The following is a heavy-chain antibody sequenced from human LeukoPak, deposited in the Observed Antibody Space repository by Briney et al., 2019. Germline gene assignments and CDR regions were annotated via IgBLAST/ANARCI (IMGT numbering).Heavy chain of an antibody. CDR1: GFTFDDYA. V-gene: IGHV3-20*04. J-gene: IGHJ3*02. D-gene: IGHD3-22*01. CDR2: INWNGGST. Sequence: PGGSLRLSCAASGFTFDDYAMHWVRQAPGKGLEWVSGINWNGGSTGYADSVKGRFTISRDNAKNSLYLQMNSLRAEDTALYYCARDRRSITMIVVVTSGAFDIWGQGTMVTVSS. CDR3: ARDRRSITMIVVVTSGAFDI.